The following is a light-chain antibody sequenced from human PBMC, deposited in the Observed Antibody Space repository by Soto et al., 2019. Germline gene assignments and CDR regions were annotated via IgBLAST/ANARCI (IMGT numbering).Light chain of an antibody. V-gene: IGKV1-27*01. Sequence: DIQMTQSPSSLSASVGDRVTITCRASQGISNYLAWYQQKPGKVPKLLIYAASTLQSGVPSRFSGSGSGTEFTLTISSLQPEDVATYYCQKYTSAHPITFGPGTKVDIK. CDR2: AAS. CDR1: QGISNY. CDR3: QKYTSAHPIT. J-gene: IGKJ3*01.